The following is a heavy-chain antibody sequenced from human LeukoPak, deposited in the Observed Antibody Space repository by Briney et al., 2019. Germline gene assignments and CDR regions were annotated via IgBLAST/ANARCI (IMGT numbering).Heavy chain of an antibody. J-gene: IGHJ6*03. D-gene: IGHD6-6*01. CDR1: GGSISSSSYY. Sequence: TPSETLSLTCTVSGGSISSSSYYWGWIRQPPGKGLEWIGSIYYSGSTYYNPSLKSRVTISVDTSKNQFSLKLSSVTVADTAVYYCARPGAARGYYYMDVWGKGTTVTVSS. CDR3: ARPGAARGYYYMDV. V-gene: IGHV4-39*01. CDR2: IYYSGST.